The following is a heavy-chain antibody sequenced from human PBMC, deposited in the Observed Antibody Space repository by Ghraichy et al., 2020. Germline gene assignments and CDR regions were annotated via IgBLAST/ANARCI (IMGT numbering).Heavy chain of an antibody. D-gene: IGHD3-10*01. Sequence: SETLSLTCTVSGGSISSSTHYWGWIRQPPGKGLEWIGTIYYSGSTYYNPSLKSRVTISVDTSKNQFSLKLSSVTAADTAVYYCARDADLVRGDPYNWFDPWDQGTLVTIAS. CDR1: GGSISSSTHY. J-gene: IGHJ5*02. CDR2: IYYSGST. V-gene: IGHV4-39*07. CDR3: ARDADLVRGDPYNWFDP.